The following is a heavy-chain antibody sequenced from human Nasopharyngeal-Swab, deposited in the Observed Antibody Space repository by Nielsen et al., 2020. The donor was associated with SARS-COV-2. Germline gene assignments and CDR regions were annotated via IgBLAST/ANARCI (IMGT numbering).Heavy chain of an antibody. V-gene: IGHV4-61*10. CDR2: IYHSGST. D-gene: IGHD3-3*01. CDR3: ARVLAERAYYDFWSGYSDYYYGMDV. CDR1: GGSISSGSYY. Sequence: SETLSLTCTVSGGSISSGSYYWSWIRQPAGKGLEWIGEIYHSGSTNYNPSPKSRVTISVDKSKNQFSLKLSSVTAADTAVYYCARVLAERAYYDFWSGYSDYYYGMDVWGQGTTVTVSS. J-gene: IGHJ6*02.